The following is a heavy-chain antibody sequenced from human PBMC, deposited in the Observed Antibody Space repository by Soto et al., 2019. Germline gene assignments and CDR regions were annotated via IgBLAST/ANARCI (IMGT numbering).Heavy chain of an antibody. J-gene: IGHJ4*02. Sequence: EASVKVSCKASGGTFSSYAISWVRQAPGQGLEWMGGIIPIFGTANYAQKFQGRVTITADESTSTAYMELSSLRSEDTAVYYCARDREYSYSGYFDYGGQETLVTVSS. CDR3: ARDREYSYSGYFDY. V-gene: IGHV1-69*13. CDR1: GGTFSSYA. CDR2: IIPIFGTA. D-gene: IGHD5-18*01.